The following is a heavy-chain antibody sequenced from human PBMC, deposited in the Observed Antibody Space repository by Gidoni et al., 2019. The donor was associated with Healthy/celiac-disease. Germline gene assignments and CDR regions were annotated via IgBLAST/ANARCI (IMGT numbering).Heavy chain of an antibody. CDR1: GFTFSSYA. CDR3: AKCSSLVLEWKPLGMDV. V-gene: IGHV3-23*01. Sequence: EVQLLESGGGLVQPGGSLRLSCAASGFTFSSYAMSWVRKAPGKGLEWVSAISVSGGSTYYADSVKGRFTISRDNSKNTLYLQMNSLRAEDTAVYYCAKCSSLVLEWKPLGMDVWGQGTTVTVSS. J-gene: IGHJ6*02. CDR2: ISVSGGST. D-gene: IGHD3-3*01.